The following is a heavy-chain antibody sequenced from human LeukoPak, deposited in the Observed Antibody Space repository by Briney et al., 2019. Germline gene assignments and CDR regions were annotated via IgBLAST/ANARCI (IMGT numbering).Heavy chain of an antibody. J-gene: IGHJ4*02. Sequence: GGSLRLSCAVSGFTFSSYSMNWVRQAPGKGLDWVSSISSSSSSIYYADSVKGRFTISRDNAKNSLSLQMNSLRAEDTAVYYCARGPYTDYWGQGTLVTVSS. CDR3: ARGPYTDY. CDR2: ISSSSSSI. CDR1: GFTFSSYS. V-gene: IGHV3-21*01. D-gene: IGHD4-11*01.